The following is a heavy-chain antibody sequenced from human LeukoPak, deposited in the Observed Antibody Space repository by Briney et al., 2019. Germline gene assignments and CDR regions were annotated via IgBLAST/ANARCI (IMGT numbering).Heavy chain of an antibody. V-gene: IGHV3-7*01. CDR1: GFTFSSYW. CDR2: IKHDGSEK. CDR3: VRHSGTYYDY. D-gene: IGHD1-26*01. Sequence: GGSLRLSCAASGFTFSSYWMTWVRQAPGKGLEWVANIKHDGSEKFNVDSVKGRFTIARENAKNSLYLKTNSLRAEDTAVYYCVRHSGTYYDYWGQGTLVTVSS. J-gene: IGHJ4*02.